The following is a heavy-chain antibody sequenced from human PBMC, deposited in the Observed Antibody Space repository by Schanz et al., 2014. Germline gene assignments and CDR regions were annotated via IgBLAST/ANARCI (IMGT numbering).Heavy chain of an antibody. CDR2: ISNNGDST. CDR1: GFTFSSYS. J-gene: IGHJ2*01. Sequence: EVQLLESGGGLVQPGGSLRLSCTASGFTFSSYSMNWVRQAPGKGLEYISAISNNGDSTYYADSVKGRFTISRDNSKNTLYLQMNTLRAEDTAIYYCAKDAPYPFDLWGRGTLITVSS. V-gene: IGHV3-64D*06. CDR3: AKDAPYPFDL.